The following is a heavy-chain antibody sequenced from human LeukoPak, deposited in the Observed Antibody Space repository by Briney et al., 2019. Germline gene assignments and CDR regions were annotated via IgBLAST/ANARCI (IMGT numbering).Heavy chain of an antibody. D-gene: IGHD3-22*01. J-gene: IGHJ5*02. Sequence: SETLSLTCSISGGSISTYYWSWIRQPPGKGLEWVGNIYTSGSTNYNPSLKSRVTISVDTSRNQFSLKLGSVTAADTAVYYCARGEGYYYDSSGYPTHNWFDPWGQGTPVTVSS. CDR1: GGSISTYY. V-gene: IGHV4-4*09. CDR2: IYTSGST. CDR3: ARGEGYYYDSSGYPTHNWFDP.